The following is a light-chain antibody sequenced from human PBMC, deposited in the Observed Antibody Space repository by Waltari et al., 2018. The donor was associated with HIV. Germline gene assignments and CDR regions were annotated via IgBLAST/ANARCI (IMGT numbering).Light chain of an antibody. CDR2: TKD. CDR1: SSNIGSNI. V-gene: IGLV1-44*01. Sequence: QSVLTQPPSASGTPGQRVTISCSGSSSNIGSNIVTWYQQLPGTAPKLLIYTKDQRPSGVPDRFSGSKSGASASLAISGLQSEDEADYYCAAWDDSLNGVLFGGGTKLTVL. CDR3: AAWDDSLNGVL. J-gene: IGLJ2*01.